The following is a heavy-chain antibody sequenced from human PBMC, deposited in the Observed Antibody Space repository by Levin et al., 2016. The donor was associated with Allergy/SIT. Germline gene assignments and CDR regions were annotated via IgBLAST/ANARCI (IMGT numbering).Heavy chain of an antibody. CDR2: IKSKTDGGTT. Sequence: WIRQPPGKGLEWVGRIKSKTDGGTTDYAAPVKGRFTISRDDSKNTLYLQMNSLKTEDTAVYYCTTARPRAHNWSGYYYLDYWGQGTLVTVSS. J-gene: IGHJ4*02. V-gene: IGHV3-15*01. D-gene: IGHD3-3*01. CDR3: TTARPRAHNWSGYYYLDY.